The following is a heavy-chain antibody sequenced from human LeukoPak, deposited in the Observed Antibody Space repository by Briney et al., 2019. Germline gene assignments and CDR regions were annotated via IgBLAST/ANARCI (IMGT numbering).Heavy chain of an antibody. CDR1: GGSFRGYY. CDR2: INHSGST. CDR3: ARGRYGDYERYFDY. Sequence: PSETLSLTCAVYGGSFRGYYWSWIRQPPGKGLEWIGEINHSGSTNYNPSLKSRVTISVDTSKNQSSLKLSSVTAADTAVYSCARGRYGDYERYFDYWGQGTLVTVSP. V-gene: IGHV4-34*01. D-gene: IGHD4-17*01. J-gene: IGHJ4*02.